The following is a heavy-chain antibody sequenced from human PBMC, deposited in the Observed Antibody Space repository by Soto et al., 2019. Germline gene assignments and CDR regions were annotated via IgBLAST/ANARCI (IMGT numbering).Heavy chain of an antibody. CDR1: GRSITTNW. J-gene: IGHJ4*02. D-gene: IGHD6-19*01. Sequence: QVHLQESGPGLVKPSGTLSLTCAVSGRSITTNWWSWVRLPPGEGLEWIGEIYHSATTNYNPSLRGRVTISVDKFNNQFSLNLNSVTAADSAIYYCARHIAVPRTRGFDYWGQGNLVTVSS. V-gene: IGHV4-4*02. CDR3: ARHIAVPRTRGFDY. CDR2: IYHSATT.